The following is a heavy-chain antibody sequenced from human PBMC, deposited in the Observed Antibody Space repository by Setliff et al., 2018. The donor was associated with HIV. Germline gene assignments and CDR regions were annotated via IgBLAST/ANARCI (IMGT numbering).Heavy chain of an antibody. CDR3: ARSSPYYYDSSGYYY. CDR2: IYTSGST. CDR1: GGSISSDNYY. V-gene: IGHV4-61*09. J-gene: IGHJ4*02. D-gene: IGHD3-22*01. Sequence: PSETLSLTCTVPGGSISSDNYYWNWIRQPAGKGLEWIGHIYTSGSTNYNPSLKSPVTISVDTSKNQFSLKLSSVTAADTAVYYCARSSPYYYDSSGYYYWGQGTLVTVS.